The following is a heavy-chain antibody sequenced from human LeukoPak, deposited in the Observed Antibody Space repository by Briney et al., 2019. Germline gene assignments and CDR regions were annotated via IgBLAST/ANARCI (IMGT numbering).Heavy chain of an antibody. CDR2: IYYSGST. CDR3: ARALAGTTGWYFDY. CDR1: GGSISSYY. J-gene: IGHJ4*02. D-gene: IGHD1-1*01. Sequence: SETLSLTCTVSGGSISSYYWSWIRQPPGKGLEWIGYIYYSGSTNYNPSLKSRVTISVDTSKNQFSLKLGSVTAADTAVYYCARALAGTTGWYFDYWGQGTLVTVSS. V-gene: IGHV4-59*01.